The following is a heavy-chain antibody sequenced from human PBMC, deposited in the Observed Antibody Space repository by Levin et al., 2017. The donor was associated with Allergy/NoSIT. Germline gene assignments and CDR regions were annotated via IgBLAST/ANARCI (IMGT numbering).Heavy chain of an antibody. CDR1: GGSITTSSYF. CDR3: ATLSNGGAGTAWAPFQN. V-gene: IGHV4-39*01. CDR2: IYQSDTTSGTA. Sequence: SQTLSLTCIVSGGSITTSSYFWAWIRQPPGKGLEWIGTIYQSDTTSGTASYNPSLKSRAIIHADPSKNEFSLRLTSVTAADAADYFCATLSNGGAGTAWAPFQNWGQGTAVTVSS. D-gene: IGHD3-16*01. J-gene: IGHJ1*01.